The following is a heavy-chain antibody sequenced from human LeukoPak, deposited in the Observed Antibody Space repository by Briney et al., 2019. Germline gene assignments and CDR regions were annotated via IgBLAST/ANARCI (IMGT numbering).Heavy chain of an antibody. CDR3: ARRPRIGAGGGNPDPAHFDY. Sequence: SETLSLTCAVYGGSFSGYYWSWIRQPPGKGLEWIGEINHSGSTNYNPSLKSRVTISVDTSKNQFSLKLSSVTAADTAVYYCARRPRIGAGGGNPDPAHFDYWGQGTLVTVSS. CDR1: GGSFSGYY. J-gene: IGHJ4*02. V-gene: IGHV4-34*01. CDR2: INHSGST. D-gene: IGHD4-23*01.